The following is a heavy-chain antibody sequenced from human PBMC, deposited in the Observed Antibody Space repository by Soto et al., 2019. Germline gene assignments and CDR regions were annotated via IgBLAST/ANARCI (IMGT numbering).Heavy chain of an antibody. J-gene: IGHJ3*02. CDR1: GYTFTSYG. V-gene: IGHV1-18*01. CDR2: ISAYNGNT. D-gene: IGHD2-2*01. Sequence: ASVKVSCTASGYTFTSYGISWVRQAPGQGLEWMGWISAYNGNTNYAQKLQGRVTMTTDTSTSTAYMELRSLRSDDTAVYYCARDLGYCSSTSCYGGAFDIWGQGTMVTVSS. CDR3: ARDLGYCSSTSCYGGAFDI.